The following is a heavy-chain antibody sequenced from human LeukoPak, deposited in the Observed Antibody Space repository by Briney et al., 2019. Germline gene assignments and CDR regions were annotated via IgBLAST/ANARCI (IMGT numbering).Heavy chain of an antibody. CDR2: INPNSGGT. J-gene: IGHJ4*02. D-gene: IGHD2-15*01. Sequence: ASVKVSCKASGYMFTAYYINWVRQSPGLGLEWLGLINPNSGGTNYAQKFQGRVTMTSDTSISTAYLELNSLRSDDTAVYFCARLNSGSLRGILYWGQGSLVTVSS. CDR1: GYMFTAYY. V-gene: IGHV1-2*02. CDR3: ARLNSGSLRGILY.